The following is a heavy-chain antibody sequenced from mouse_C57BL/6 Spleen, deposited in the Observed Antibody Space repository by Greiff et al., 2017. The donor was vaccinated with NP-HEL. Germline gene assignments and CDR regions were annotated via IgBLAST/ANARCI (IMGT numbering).Heavy chain of an antibody. Sequence: QVQLQQPGAELVMPGASVKLSCKASGYTFTSYWMHWVKQRPGQGLEWIGEIDPSDSYTNYNQKFKGKSTLTVDKSSSTAYMQLSSLTSEDSAVDYCAGCSGSHFDYWGKGTTLTVSS. D-gene: IGHD3-2*02. CDR2: IDPSDSYT. CDR1: GYTFTSYW. J-gene: IGHJ2*01. V-gene: IGHV1-69*01. CDR3: AGCSGSHFDY.